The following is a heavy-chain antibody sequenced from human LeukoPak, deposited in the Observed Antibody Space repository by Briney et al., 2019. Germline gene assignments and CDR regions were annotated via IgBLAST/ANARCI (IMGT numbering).Heavy chain of an antibody. CDR1: GDTFSSYA. CDR2: IIPIFGTA. J-gene: IGHJ4*02. V-gene: IGHV1-69*06. D-gene: IGHD3-10*01. CDR3: ARAPIEAMVRGVLDY. Sequence: ASVKVSCKASGDTFSSYAISWVRQAPGQGLEWMGGIIPIFGTANYAQKFQGRVTITADKSTSTAYMELSSLRSEDTAVYYCARAPIEAMVRGVLDYWGQGTLVTVSS.